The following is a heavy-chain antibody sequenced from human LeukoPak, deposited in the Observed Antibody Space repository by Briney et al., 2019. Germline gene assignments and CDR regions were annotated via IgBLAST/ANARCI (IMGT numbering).Heavy chain of an antibody. V-gene: IGHV4-38-2*02. CDR2: VSHSGIT. Sequence: SETLSLTCTVSGFTISSDYYWGWIRQPPGKGLEWLGSVSHSGITYYNSSLNSRVTISVDTSKNHFSLTVNSVTAADTAVYYCARLVIPWGQGILVTVSS. CDR1: GFTISSDYY. D-gene: IGHD3-10*01. J-gene: IGHJ5*02. CDR3: ARLVIP.